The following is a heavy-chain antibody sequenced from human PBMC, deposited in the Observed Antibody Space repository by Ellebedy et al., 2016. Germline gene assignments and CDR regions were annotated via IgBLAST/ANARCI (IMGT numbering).Heavy chain of an antibody. J-gene: IGHJ4*02. D-gene: IGHD4-11*01. CDR2: IYYSGST. V-gene: IGHV4-59*01. CDR3: SRAGDYNVYYFDY. Sequence: SETLSLTCTVSGGSISSFYWSWIRQPPGKGLEWIGYIYYSGSTNYNPSLKSRVTMSVDTTKNQFSLKVRSVTAADTAVDYCSRAGDYNVYYFDYWGQGTLVTVSS. CDR1: GGSISSFY.